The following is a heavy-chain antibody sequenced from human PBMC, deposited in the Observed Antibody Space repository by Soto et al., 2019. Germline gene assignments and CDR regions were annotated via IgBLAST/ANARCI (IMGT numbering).Heavy chain of an antibody. Sequence: GGSLRLSCAASGFTFSSYEMNWVRQAPGKGLEWVSYISSSGNTIYYADSVKGRFTISRDNAKNSLYLQMNSLRAEDTAVYYCARDLGIAVAGTDYWGQGTLVTVSS. CDR3: ARDLGIAVAGTDY. J-gene: IGHJ4*02. D-gene: IGHD6-19*01. CDR1: GFTFSSYE. CDR2: ISSSGNTI. V-gene: IGHV3-48*03.